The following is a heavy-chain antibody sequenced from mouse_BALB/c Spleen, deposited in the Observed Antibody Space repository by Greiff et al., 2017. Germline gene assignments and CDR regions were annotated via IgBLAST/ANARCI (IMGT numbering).Heavy chain of an antibody. CDR3: ARRYDGFAY. D-gene: IGHD2-14*01. J-gene: IGHJ3*01. V-gene: IGHV1S81*02. CDR2: INPSNGRT. CDR1: GYTFTSYW. Sequence: VQLQQPGAELVKPGASVKLSCKASGYTFTSYWMHWVKQRPGQGLEWIGEINPSNGRTNYNEKFKSKATLTVDKSSSTAYMQLSSLTSEDSAVYYCARRYDGFAYWGQGTLVTVSA.